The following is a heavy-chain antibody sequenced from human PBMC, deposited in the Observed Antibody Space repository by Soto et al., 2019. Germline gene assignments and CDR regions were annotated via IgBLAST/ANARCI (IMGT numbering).Heavy chain of an antibody. V-gene: IGHV4-39*01. Sequence: SETLSLTCSFSGDSINSDKYYWGWIRQPPGKGLEWIGSIYYRGNTYYNPSLQTRVTISLDKSKSQFSLKLNSVTAADSAVYFCARLEGLAAISYYFDFWGQGALVTVSS. D-gene: IGHD3-9*01. CDR3: ARLEGLAAISYYFDF. J-gene: IGHJ4*02. CDR2: IYYRGNT. CDR1: GDSINSDKYY.